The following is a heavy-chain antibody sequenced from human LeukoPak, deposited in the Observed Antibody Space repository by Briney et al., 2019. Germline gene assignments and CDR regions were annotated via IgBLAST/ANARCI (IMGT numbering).Heavy chain of an antibody. Sequence: AGGSLRLSCAASGFTFDDYAMHWVRQAPGKGLEWVSGISWNSGSIGYADSVKGRFTISRDNAKNSLYLQMNSLRAEDTALYYCAKGDYDYVWGSYRYGNWGQGTLVTVSS. D-gene: IGHD3-16*02. CDR1: GFTFDDYA. J-gene: IGHJ4*02. CDR2: ISWNSGSI. V-gene: IGHV3-9*01. CDR3: AKGDYDYVWGSYRYGN.